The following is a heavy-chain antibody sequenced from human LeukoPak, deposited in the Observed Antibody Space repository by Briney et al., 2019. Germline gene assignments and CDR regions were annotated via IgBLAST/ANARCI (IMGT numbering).Heavy chain of an antibody. D-gene: IGHD6-6*01. V-gene: IGHV4-59*11. CDR1: XXSISSQY. J-gene: IGHJ4*02. CDR3: AREGSSSY. CDR2: IYYSGST. Sequence: TXTVSXXSISSQYWSWIRQPPGKGLEWIGYIYYSGSTNYNPSLKSRVTISVDTSKNQFSLKLSSVTAADTAVYYCAREGSSSYWGQGTLVTVSS.